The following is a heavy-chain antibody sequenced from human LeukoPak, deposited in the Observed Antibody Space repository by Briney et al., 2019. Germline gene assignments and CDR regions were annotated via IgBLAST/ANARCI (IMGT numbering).Heavy chain of an antibody. J-gene: IGHJ4*02. D-gene: IGHD3-16*01. CDR3: ARQGEYTTSLGRKQFDH. V-gene: IGHV4-39*01. Sequence: SETLSLTCTVSGGSISSRSYYWDWIRQSPGKGLEWIGNIYYDGSTNYNPSLKSRVTISVDTSKNQFSLKLSSVTAADTALYYCARQGEYTTSLGRKQFDHWGQGTLVTVSS. CDR1: GGSISSRSYY. CDR2: IYYDGST.